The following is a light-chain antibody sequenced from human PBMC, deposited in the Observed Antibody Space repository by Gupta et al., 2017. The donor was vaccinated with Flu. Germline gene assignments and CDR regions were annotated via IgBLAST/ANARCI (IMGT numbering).Light chain of an antibody. Sequence: QTPRITCSRDAVRKHYAYWYQQKPGQAPELMIYKGSERPSGVPERFSGSSSGTTVSLTISGVQAEDEAEYYCQSADSSGTYWVFGGGTKLTVL. J-gene: IGLJ3*02. CDR1: AVRKHY. CDR2: KGS. CDR3: QSADSSGTYWV. V-gene: IGLV3-25*01.